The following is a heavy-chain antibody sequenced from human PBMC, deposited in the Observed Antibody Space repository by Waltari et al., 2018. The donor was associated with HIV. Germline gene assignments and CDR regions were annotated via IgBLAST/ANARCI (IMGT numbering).Heavy chain of an antibody. Sequence: QVHLVESGGGVVQPGRSLGLSCPASGFTFNSRGVHWVRQAPGKGLAWVAFISSKGNEAYYGQSVKGRFTISRDESTNTVYLQMNSLRADDTAIYDCAKESDAFDVWGQGTMVIVSS. CDR1: GFTFNSRG. CDR2: ISSKGNEA. J-gene: IGHJ3*01. CDR3: AKESDAFDV. V-gene: IGHV3-30*18.